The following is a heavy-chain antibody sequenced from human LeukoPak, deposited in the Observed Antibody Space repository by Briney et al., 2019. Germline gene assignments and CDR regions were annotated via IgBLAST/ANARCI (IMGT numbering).Heavy chain of an antibody. V-gene: IGHV3-30*02. D-gene: IGHD5-18*01. J-gene: IGHJ5*02. CDR1: GFTFSSYG. CDR2: IRYDGSNK. Sequence: GGSLRLSCAASGFTFSSYGMHWVRQAPGKGLEWVAFIRYDGSNKYYADSVKGRFTISRDNAKNSLYLQMNSLRAEDTAVYYCARDRRYSYGYWGYGWFDPWGQGTLVTVSS. CDR3: ARDRRYSYGYWGYGWFDP.